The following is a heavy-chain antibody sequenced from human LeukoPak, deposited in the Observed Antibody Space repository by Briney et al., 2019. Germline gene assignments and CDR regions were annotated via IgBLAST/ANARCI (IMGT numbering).Heavy chain of an antibody. J-gene: IGHJ6*02. D-gene: IGHD3-3*01. CDR1: GGSISSGSYY. Sequence: SETLSLTCTVSGGSISSGSYYWSWIRQPAGKGLEWIGRIYTSGSTNYHPSLKSRVTISVDTSKNQFSLKLSSVTAADTAVYYCARSLSRYDFWSGYRTGMDVWGQGTTVTVSS. CDR3: ARSLSRYDFWSGYRTGMDV. V-gene: IGHV4-61*02. CDR2: IYTSGST.